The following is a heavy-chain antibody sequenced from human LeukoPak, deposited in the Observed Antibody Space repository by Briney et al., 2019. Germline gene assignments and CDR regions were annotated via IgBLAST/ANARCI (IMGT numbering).Heavy chain of an antibody. CDR1: GFTFSSYG. J-gene: IGHJ4*02. CDR2: IRYDGSNK. CDR3: AKARLGFIAAAGLFDH. Sequence: GGSLRLSCAASGFTFSSYGMHWVRQAPGKGLEWVAFIRYDGSNKYYADSVKGRFTISRDNSKNTLYLQMNSLRAEDTAVYYCAKARLGFIAAAGLFDHWGQGTLVTVSS. D-gene: IGHD6-13*01. V-gene: IGHV3-30*02.